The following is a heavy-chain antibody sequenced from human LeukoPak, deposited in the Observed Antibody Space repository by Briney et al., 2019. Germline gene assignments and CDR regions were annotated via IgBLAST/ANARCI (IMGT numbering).Heavy chain of an antibody. CDR2: IYSGGRT. CDR1: GFTVSSNY. J-gene: IGHJ3*02. Sequence: PGGSLRLSCAASGFTVSSNYMSWVRQAPGKGLDWVSVIYSGGRTYYADSVKGRFTISRDNSKNTLYPQMNSLRAEDTAVYYCARDKYADDAFDIWGQGTMVTVSS. D-gene: IGHD2-2*01. V-gene: IGHV3-66*02. CDR3: ARDKYADDAFDI.